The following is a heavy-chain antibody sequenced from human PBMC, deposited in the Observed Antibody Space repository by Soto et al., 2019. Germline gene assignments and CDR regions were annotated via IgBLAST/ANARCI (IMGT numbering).Heavy chain of an antibody. D-gene: IGHD6-13*01. V-gene: IGHV3-21*01. Sequence: GGSLRLSCAASGFTFSSYGMHWVRQAPGKGLEWVSTISSNSAHIYYTDALRGRFTISRDDAKNSLHLQMNSLRAEDTAVYYCTRDASRDSSARGWFDPWGPGTLVTVSS. CDR2: ISSNSAHI. CDR3: TRDASRDSSARGWFDP. J-gene: IGHJ5*02. CDR1: GFTFSSYG.